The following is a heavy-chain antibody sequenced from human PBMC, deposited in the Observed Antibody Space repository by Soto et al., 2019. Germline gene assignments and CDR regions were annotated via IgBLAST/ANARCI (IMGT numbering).Heavy chain of an antibody. CDR1: GFTFTRYS. CDR2: ISSTTNYI. J-gene: IGHJ4*02. Sequence: WGSLRLSCAASGFTFTRYSINFCGHSPGKGLEWVSSISSTTNYIYYGDSMKGRFTISRDNAKNSLYLEMNSLRAEDTAVYYCARESEDLTSNFDYWGQGTLVTVPQ. CDR3: ARESEDLTSNFDY. V-gene: IGHV3-21*06.